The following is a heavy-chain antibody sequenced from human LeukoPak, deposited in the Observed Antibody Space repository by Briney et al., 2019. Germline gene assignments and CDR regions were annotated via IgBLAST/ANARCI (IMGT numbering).Heavy chain of an antibody. D-gene: IGHD6-13*01. Sequence: GGSLRLSCAASGFIFSSYGMHWVRQAPGKGLERVSVIWYGGSNKYYADSVKGRFTISRDNSKNTLYLQMNSLRAEDTAVYYCAKTGSSSWGYFDYWGQGTLVTVSS. J-gene: IGHJ4*02. CDR1: GFIFSSYG. V-gene: IGHV3-30*02. CDR3: AKTGSSSWGYFDY. CDR2: IWYGGSNK.